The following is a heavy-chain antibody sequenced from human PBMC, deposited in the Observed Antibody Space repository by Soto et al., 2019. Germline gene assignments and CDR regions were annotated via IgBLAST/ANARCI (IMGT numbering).Heavy chain of an antibody. CDR3: VKGSEVARQELDY. J-gene: IGHJ4*02. CDR2: ISSDGSDK. D-gene: IGHD2-15*01. Sequence: QVQLVESGGGVVPPGRSLRLSCAASGFSFSNCGMHWVRQAPGKGLEWVAAISSDGSDKYYSESVKRRFTISRDNSKNALLLQMNSLRVEDTAVYYCVKGSEVARQELDYWGQGTLVTVSS. CDR1: GFSFSNCG. V-gene: IGHV3-30*18.